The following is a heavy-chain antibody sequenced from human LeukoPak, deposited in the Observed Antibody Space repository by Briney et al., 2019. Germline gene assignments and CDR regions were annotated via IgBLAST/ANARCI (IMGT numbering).Heavy chain of an antibody. V-gene: IGHV1-69*05. Sequence: SVKVSCKASGGIFNNYAFNWVRQAPGQGLEWMGGIIPIFGTANYAQKFQGRVTITTDESTSTAYMELSSLRSEDTAVHYCARDRCSSTSCYTGIDAFDIWGQGTMVTVSS. D-gene: IGHD2-2*02. CDR3: ARDRCSSTSCYTGIDAFDI. CDR2: IIPIFGTA. CDR1: GGIFNNYA. J-gene: IGHJ3*02.